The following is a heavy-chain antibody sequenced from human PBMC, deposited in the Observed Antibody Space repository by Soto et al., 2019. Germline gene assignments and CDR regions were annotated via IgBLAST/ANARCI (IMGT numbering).Heavy chain of an antibody. CDR1: GYSITGGYY. D-gene: IGHD6-19*01. Sequence: SETLSLTCDVSGYSITGGYYWGWVRQPPGKGLEWIGSFYYGGSTFYNPSLKSRVTISVDASKNTFSLRLTSVTAADTAVYFCTSVVAGLDYWGQGILVTVSS. J-gene: IGHJ4*02. CDR3: TSVVAGLDY. V-gene: IGHV4-38-2*01. CDR2: FYYGGST.